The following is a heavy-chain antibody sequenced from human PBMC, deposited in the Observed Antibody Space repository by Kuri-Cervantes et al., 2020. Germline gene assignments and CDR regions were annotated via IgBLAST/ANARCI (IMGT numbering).Heavy chain of an antibody. J-gene: IGHJ5*02. CDR3: ARGYSYGWRWFDP. CDR2: IYYSGST. Sequence: SETLSLTCIVSGGSISSYYWSWIRQAPGKGLEWIGYIYYSGSTVYNPSLKSRVTISVDTSKNQFSLKLTSVTAADTAVYYCARGYSYGWRWFDPWGQGTLVTVSS. D-gene: IGHD5-18*01. CDR1: GGSISSYY. V-gene: IGHV4-59*01.